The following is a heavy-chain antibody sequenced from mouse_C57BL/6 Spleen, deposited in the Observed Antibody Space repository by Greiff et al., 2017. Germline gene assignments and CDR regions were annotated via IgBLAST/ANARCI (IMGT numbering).Heavy chain of an antibody. CDR2: IDPSDSET. Sequence: QVQLQQPGAELVRPGSSVKLSCKASGYTFTSYWMHWVKQRPIQGLEWIGNIDPSDSETHYNQKFKDKATLTVDKSSSTAYMQLSSLTSEDSAVYYCARWEFPTVVAGEFEYWGQGTTLTVSS. D-gene: IGHD1-1*01. CDR3: ARWEFPTVVAGEFEY. V-gene: IGHV1-52*01. J-gene: IGHJ2*01. CDR1: GYTFTSYW.